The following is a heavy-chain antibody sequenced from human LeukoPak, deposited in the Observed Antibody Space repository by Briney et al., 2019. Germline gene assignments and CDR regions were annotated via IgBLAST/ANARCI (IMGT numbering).Heavy chain of an antibody. V-gene: IGHV1-2*02. D-gene: IGHD3-10*01. CDR3: ARVIRITMVRSPRGSGEKYYYYGMDV. J-gene: IGHJ6*02. CDR2: INPNSGGT. Sequence: GASVKVSCKASGYTFTGYYMHWVRQAPGQGLEWMGWINPNSGGTNYAQKFQGRVTMTRDTSISTAYMELSRLRSDDTAVYYCARVIRITMVRSPRGSGEKYYYYGMDVWGQGTTVTVSS. CDR1: GYTFTGYY.